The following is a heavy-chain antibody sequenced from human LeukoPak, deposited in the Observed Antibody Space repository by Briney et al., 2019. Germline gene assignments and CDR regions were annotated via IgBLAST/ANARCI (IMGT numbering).Heavy chain of an antibody. CDR3: AREGGLRRGYRGPFDY. CDR1: GGSISSSGYY. D-gene: IGHD5-12*01. V-gene: IGHV4-31*03. Sequence: PSETLSLTCTVSGGSISSSGYYWSWIRQHPGKGLEWIGYIYYSGSTYYNPSLKSRVTISVDTSKNQFSLKLSSVTAADTAVYYCAREGGLRRGYRGPFDYWGQGTLVTVSS. CDR2: IYYSGST. J-gene: IGHJ4*02.